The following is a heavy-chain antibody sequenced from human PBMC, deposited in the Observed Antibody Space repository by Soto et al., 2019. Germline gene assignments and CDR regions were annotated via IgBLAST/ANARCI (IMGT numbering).Heavy chain of an antibody. Sequence: ASVKVSCKASGGTFSSYAISWVRQAPGQGLEWMGGIIPIFGTANYAQKYQGRVTITADESTSTAYMELSSLRSEDTAVYYCARPTRYYYDSSGQSAWFDPWGQGTLVTVSS. CDR2: IIPIFGTA. CDR3: ARPTRYYYDSSGQSAWFDP. D-gene: IGHD3-22*01. CDR1: GGTFSSYA. J-gene: IGHJ5*02. V-gene: IGHV1-69*13.